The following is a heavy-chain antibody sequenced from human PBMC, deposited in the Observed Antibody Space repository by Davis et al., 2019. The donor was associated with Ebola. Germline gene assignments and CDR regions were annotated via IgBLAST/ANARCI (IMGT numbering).Heavy chain of an antibody. Sequence: MPSETLSLTCAVSGGSISSSNWWSWVRQPPGKGLEWIGEIYHSGSTNYNPSLKSRVTISVDESKNQFSLKLSSVTAADTAVYYCAVSLSSDYAFDIWGQGTMVTVSS. CDR2: IYHSGST. CDR3: AVSLSSDYAFDI. D-gene: IGHD6-13*01. V-gene: IGHV4-4*02. CDR1: GGSISSSNW. J-gene: IGHJ3*02.